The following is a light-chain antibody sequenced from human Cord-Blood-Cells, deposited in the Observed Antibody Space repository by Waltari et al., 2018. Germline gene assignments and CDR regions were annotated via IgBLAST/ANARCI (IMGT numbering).Light chain of an antibody. CDR2: YKSDSDK. Sequence: QAVLTQPASLSASPGASASPTCTLRSGLNVGTYRIYWYQQKPGSPPHYLLRYKSDSDKQQGSEVPSRFSGSKDASANAGILLISGLQSEDEADYYCMIWHSSAWVFGGGTKLTVL. CDR3: MIWHSSAWV. V-gene: IGLV5-45*01. CDR1: SGLNVGTYR. J-gene: IGLJ3*02.